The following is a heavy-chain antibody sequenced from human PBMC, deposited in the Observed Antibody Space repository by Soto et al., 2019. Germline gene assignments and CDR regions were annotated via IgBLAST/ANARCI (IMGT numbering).Heavy chain of an antibody. V-gene: IGHV4-59*08. CDR1: GGSISSYY. D-gene: IGHD6-13*01. Sequence: QVQLQESGPGLVKPSETLSLTCTVSGGSISSYYWSWIRQPPGKGLEWIGYIYYSGSTNYNPSLKSRVPISVDPSKNRFSLKLGSVTAADTAVYYCAGLGRYSSSPWDYWGQGTLVTVSS. CDR2: IYYSGST. J-gene: IGHJ4*02. CDR3: AGLGRYSSSPWDY.